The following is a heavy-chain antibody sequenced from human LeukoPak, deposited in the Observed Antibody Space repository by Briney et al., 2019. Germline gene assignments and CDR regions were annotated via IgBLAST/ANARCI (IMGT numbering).Heavy chain of an antibody. V-gene: IGHV4-39*01. CDR1: GDSISSNSHY. CDR3: ARRDIVATIST. CDR2: IYYSGNT. Sequence: SETLSLTCTVSGDSISSNSHYWAWIRQPPGKGLEWIGSIYYSGNTFYNPSLKSRITISVDTSKNQFSLKLNSVTAADTAVYYCARRDIVATISTWGQGTLVTVSS. J-gene: IGHJ4*02. D-gene: IGHD5-12*01.